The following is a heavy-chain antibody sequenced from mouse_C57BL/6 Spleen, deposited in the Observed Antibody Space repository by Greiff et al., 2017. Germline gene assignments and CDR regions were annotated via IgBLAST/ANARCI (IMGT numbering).Heavy chain of an antibody. D-gene: IGHD1-1*01. CDR1: GYAFSSYW. V-gene: IGHV1-80*01. CDR2: IYPGDGDT. J-gene: IGHJ3*01. Sequence: QVQLKESGAELVKPGASVKISCKASGYAFSSYWMNWVKQRPGKGLEWIGQIYPGDGDTNYNGKFKGKATLTADKSSSTAYMQLSSLTSEDSAVYFCARNYYGSMAWFAYWGQGTLVTVSA. CDR3: ARNYYGSMAWFAY.